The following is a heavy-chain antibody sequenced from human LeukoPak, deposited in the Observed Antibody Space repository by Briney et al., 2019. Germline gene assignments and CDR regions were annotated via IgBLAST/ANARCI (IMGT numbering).Heavy chain of an antibody. CDR2: IYYSGST. CDR1: GGSIYNYY. Sequence: SETLSLTCTVSGGSIYNYYWSWIRQPPGKRLEWIGYIYYSGSTSYNPSLKSRVTISVDTSKNQFSLNLTSVTAADTAVYYWARVQEGFGELLYPYYYMDVWGKGTTVTVSS. J-gene: IGHJ6*03. D-gene: IGHD3-10*01. V-gene: IGHV4-59*01. CDR3: ARVQEGFGELLYPYYYMDV.